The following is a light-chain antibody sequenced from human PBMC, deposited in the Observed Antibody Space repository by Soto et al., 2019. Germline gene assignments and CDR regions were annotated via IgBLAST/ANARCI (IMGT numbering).Light chain of an antibody. Sequence: DIQMTQSPSALSASVGERVTINCRASQHVGTWLAWYQQKPGKAPNLLIYKASNLERGVPSRFSGSGSGTEFTLTISSLQPDDLATYYCQQNNRYPWTFGKGNKVEIK. J-gene: IGKJ1*01. CDR2: KAS. V-gene: IGKV1-5*03. CDR1: QHVGTW. CDR3: QQNNRYPWT.